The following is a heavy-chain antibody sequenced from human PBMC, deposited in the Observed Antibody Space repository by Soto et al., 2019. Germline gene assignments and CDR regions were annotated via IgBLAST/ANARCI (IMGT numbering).Heavy chain of an antibody. D-gene: IGHD3-22*01. Sequence: PGGSLRLSCAASGFTFSSYAMSWVRQAPGKGLEWVSAISGSGGSTYYADSVKGRFTISRDNSKNTLYLQMNSLRAEDTAVYYCAKGPARYYYDSSGYRYYYGMDVWGQGTTVTVSS. CDR3: AKGPARYYYDSSGYRYYYGMDV. CDR1: GFTFSSYA. CDR2: ISGSGGST. V-gene: IGHV3-23*01. J-gene: IGHJ6*02.